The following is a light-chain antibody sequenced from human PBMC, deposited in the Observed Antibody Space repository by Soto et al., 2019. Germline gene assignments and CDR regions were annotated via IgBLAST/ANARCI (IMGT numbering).Light chain of an antibody. CDR3: QQYHTSPIT. V-gene: IGKV3-20*01. CDR1: QSFSSSY. J-gene: IGKJ5*01. Sequence: ENVLTHSAGTLSWXPXXXXSXXXMASQSFSSSYLAWYQQKPGQAPRLLIYGASIRATGIPDRFSGSGSGTDFTLTISRLEPEDFAVYYCQQYHTSPITFGQGTRL. CDR2: GAS.